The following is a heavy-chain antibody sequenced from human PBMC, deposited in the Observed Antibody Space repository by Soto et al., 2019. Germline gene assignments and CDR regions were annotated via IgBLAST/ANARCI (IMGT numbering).Heavy chain of an antibody. CDR2: IIPILGIA. Sequence: ASVKVSCKASGGTFSSYTISWVRQAPGQGLEWMGRIIPILGIANYAQKFQGRVTITADKSTSTAYMELSSLRSEDTAVYYCARDPNQAFINFDYWGQGTLVTVSS. CDR1: GGTFSSYT. D-gene: IGHD3-16*02. V-gene: IGHV1-69*04. CDR3: ARDPNQAFINFDY. J-gene: IGHJ4*02.